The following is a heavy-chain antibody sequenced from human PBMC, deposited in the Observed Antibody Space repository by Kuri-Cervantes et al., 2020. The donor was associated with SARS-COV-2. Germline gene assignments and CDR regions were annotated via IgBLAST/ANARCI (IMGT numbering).Heavy chain of an antibody. D-gene: IGHD3-22*01. CDR2: IIPIFGTA. Sequence: SVKVSCKASGGTFSSYAISWVRQAPGQGLEWMGGIIPIFGTANYAQKFQGRVTITADESTSTAYMELSSLRSEDTAVYYCARDLLNYYDSSGYGYWGQGTLVTVSS. CDR1: GGTFSSYA. J-gene: IGHJ4*02. V-gene: IGHV1-69*13. CDR3: ARDLLNYYDSSGYGY.